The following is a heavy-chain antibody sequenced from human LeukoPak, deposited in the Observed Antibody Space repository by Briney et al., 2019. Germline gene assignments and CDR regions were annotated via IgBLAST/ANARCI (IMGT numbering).Heavy chain of an antibody. CDR3: ASLNRADCSSTSCHTHY. CDR1: GFTFSRYN. CDR2: ISSRSSYI. Sequence: GGSLRLSCAGSGFTFSRYNMNWFRQAPGKGLERVSSISSRSSYIFYADSVKGRFTISRDNAKNSLYLQMNSLRAEDTALYYCASLNRADCSSTSCHTHYWGQGTLVTVSS. D-gene: IGHD2-2*01. V-gene: IGHV3-21*01. J-gene: IGHJ4*02.